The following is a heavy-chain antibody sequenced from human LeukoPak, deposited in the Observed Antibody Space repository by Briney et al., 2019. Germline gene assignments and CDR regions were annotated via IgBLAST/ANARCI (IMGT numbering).Heavy chain of an antibody. CDR2: IIPIFGTA. V-gene: IGHV1-69*13. D-gene: IGHD3-10*01. J-gene: IGHJ6*03. CDR3: ARGPYGMYYYYYMDV. Sequence: SVNVSCKASGGTFSSYAISWVRQAPGQGLEWMGGIIPIFGTANYAQKFQGRVTITADESTSTAYMELSSLRSEDTAVYYCARGPYGMYYYYYMDVWGKGTTVTVSS. CDR1: GGTFSSYA.